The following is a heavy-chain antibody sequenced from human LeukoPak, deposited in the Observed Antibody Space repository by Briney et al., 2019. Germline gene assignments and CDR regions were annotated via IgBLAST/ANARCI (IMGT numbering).Heavy chain of an antibody. Sequence: GGSLRLSCAASGFTFSTYTMNGVRQAPGQGLEWVSSISSDSTYIYYADSVQGRFTISRDNAENSLYLQMNSLRAEDTAVYYCAPTRKVTVGLGYWGQGTLVTVSS. V-gene: IGHV3-21*01. J-gene: IGHJ4*02. CDR2: ISSDSTYI. D-gene: IGHD2-21*02. CDR3: APTRKVTVGLGY. CDR1: GFTFSTYT.